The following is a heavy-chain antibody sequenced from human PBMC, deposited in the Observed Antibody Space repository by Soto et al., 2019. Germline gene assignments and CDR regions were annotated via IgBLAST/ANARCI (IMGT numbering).Heavy chain of an antibody. CDR1: GYIFSSYG. V-gene: IGHV1-18*01. CDR3: SRDWYPRFDP. D-gene: IGHD6-13*01. J-gene: IGHJ5*02. Sequence: QIRLVQSGGEVRSPGASVKVSCNASGYIFSSYGITWVRQAPGQGLEWLGWINPSSGETNYAQKFQGRVTVTTDTSTTTGYMDLRNLTFDDTAVYYCSRDWYPRFDPWGQGTLVTVSS. CDR2: INPSSGET.